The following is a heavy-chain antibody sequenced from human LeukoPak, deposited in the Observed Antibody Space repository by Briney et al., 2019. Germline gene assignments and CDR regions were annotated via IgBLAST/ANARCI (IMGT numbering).Heavy chain of an antibody. CDR1: GYTFTGYY. V-gene: IGHV1-2*02. CDR2: INPNSGGT. D-gene: IGHD2-15*01. Sequence: GASVKVSCKASGYTFTGYYMHWVRQAPGQGLEWMGWINPNSGGTNYAQKFQGRVTMTRDTSISTAYMELSRLRSDDTAVYYCARSGERVAATARTHPTLFADYGGQGPLVTVS. CDR3: ARSGERVAATARTHPTLFADY. J-gene: IGHJ4*02.